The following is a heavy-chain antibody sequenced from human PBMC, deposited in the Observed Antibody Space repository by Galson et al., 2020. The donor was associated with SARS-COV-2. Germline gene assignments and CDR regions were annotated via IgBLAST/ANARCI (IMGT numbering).Heavy chain of an antibody. CDR1: GGSISSDAYY. V-gene: IGHV4-31*03. CDR3: ARLGLELGKVWFDP. D-gene: IGHD7-27*01. J-gene: IGHJ5*02. CDR2: THHTGNT. Sequence: SETLSLTCTVSGGSISSDAYYWTWIRQRPGKGLEWIGYTHHTGNTYYNPSLRSRVIISLETSKNQFSLRLSFVTAADTAVYYCARLGLELGKVWFDPWGQGTLVTVSS.